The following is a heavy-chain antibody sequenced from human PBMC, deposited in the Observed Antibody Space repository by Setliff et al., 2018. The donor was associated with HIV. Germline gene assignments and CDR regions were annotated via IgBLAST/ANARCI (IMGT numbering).Heavy chain of an antibody. CDR1: GYTFTGHY. D-gene: IGHD3-22*01. J-gene: IGHJ4*02. CDR3: ATTPDSSGYFPEGFFDY. V-gene: IGHV1-18*04. Sequence: ASVKVSCKASGYTFTGHYIHWLRQAPGQGLEWMGWISTYNGNTNYALRLQGRVTMTTDTSTSTAYMEMRSLRSDDTAVYYCATTPDSSGYFPEGFFDYWGQGILVTVSS. CDR2: ISTYNGNT.